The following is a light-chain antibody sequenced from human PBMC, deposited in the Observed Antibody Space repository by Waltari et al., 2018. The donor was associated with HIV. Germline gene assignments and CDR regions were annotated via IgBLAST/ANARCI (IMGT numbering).Light chain of an antibody. CDR3: LQLSNFPFT. Sequence: DIRLTPSPSLLSASVGDRVSFTCRSSQDISTNLAWFQQKPGKVPNLLIYSASTLHVGVPSRFSGSGSGTEFTLTIDVLQPEDFATYYCLQLSNFPFTFGPGTKLAIK. V-gene: IGKV1-9*01. CDR1: QDISTN. CDR2: SAS. J-gene: IGKJ2*01.